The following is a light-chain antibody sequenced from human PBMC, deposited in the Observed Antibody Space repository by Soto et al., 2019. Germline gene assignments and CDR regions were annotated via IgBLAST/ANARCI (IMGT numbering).Light chain of an antibody. CDR1: QSISSW. CDR2: KAS. CDR3: QQYNSYSHT. J-gene: IGKJ2*01. Sequence: DIQITQSPSTLSASVGDRVTITCRASQSISSWLAWYQQKPGKAPKLLIYKASSLESGVASRFSGSGSGTEFTLTISNLQPDDFATYYCQQYNSYSHTFGQGTKLEI. V-gene: IGKV1-5*03.